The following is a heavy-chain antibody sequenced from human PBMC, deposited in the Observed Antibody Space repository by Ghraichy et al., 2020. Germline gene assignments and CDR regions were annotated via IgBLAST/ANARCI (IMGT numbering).Heavy chain of an antibody. CDR1: GGSISSSGDY. D-gene: IGHD3-16*01. J-gene: IGHJ6*02. CDR2: MYSSGST. CDR3: ARAGIEFYTMEV. Sequence: SETLSLTCTVSGGSISSSGDYWTWFRQPAGKGLQWIGRMYSSGSTYYNSTLESRVTISLDTSKNQFSLRLSSVTAGDTAVYYCARAGIEFYTMEVWGQGTTVTVSS. V-gene: IGHV4-61*02.